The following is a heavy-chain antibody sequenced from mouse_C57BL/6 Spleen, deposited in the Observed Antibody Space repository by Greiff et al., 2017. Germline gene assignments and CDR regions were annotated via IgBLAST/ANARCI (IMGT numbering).Heavy chain of an antibody. Sequence: VQLQQSGPELVKPGASVKISCKASGYAFSSSWMNWVKQRPGKGLEWIGRMYPGDGDTNYNGKFKGKATLNAEKSSITAYRQLSSLTSEDSAVYFCARDVECAYWGQGTLVTVSA. V-gene: IGHV1-82*01. CDR2: MYPGDGDT. CDR1: GYAFSSSW. CDR3: ARDVECAY. J-gene: IGHJ3*01.